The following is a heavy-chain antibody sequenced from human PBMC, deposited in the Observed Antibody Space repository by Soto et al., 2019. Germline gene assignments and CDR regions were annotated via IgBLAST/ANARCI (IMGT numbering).Heavy chain of an antibody. CDR2: IYYSGST. V-gene: IGHV4-61*08. J-gene: IGHJ6*02. CDR3: ARHSGSYYVPYYYYGMDV. D-gene: IGHD1-26*01. CDR1: GGSISSGGYS. Sequence: SETLSLTCTVSGGSISSGGYSWSWVRQPPGKGLEWIGYIYYSGSTNYNPSLKSRVTISVDTSKNQFSLKLSSVTAADTAVYYCARHSGSYYVPYYYYGMDVWGQGTTVTVSS.